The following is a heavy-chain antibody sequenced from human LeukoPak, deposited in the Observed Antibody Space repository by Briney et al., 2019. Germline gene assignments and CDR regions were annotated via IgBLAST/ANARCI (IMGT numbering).Heavy chain of an antibody. CDR3: ARLADYYYYMDV. J-gene: IGHJ6*03. CDR2: IYHSGST. V-gene: IGHV4-39*07. D-gene: IGHD6-25*01. Sequence: PPETLSLTCTVSGGSISSRSYYWGWIRQPPGKGLEWIGSIYHSGSTYYNPSLKSRVTISVDTSKKQFSLRLNSVTAAGTAVYYCARLADYYYYMDVWGKGTTVTVSS. CDR1: GGSISSRSYY.